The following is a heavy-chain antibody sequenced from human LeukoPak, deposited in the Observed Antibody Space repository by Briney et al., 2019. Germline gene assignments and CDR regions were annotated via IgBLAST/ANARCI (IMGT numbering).Heavy chain of an antibody. J-gene: IGHJ4*02. CDR3: AGVRRGDHYESKTYDFDF. CDR1: EYSFTAIS. V-gene: IGHV5-51*01. CDR2: IEPADSAT. D-gene: IGHD3-3*01. Sequence: GESLKISCKVSEYSFTAISTAWVRQVPGKGLEWTDQIEPADSATKFSPALQGQATISADRSITTAYMQWSRLTASESVMCYCAGVRRGDHYESKTYDFDFWGQGNLVTVSS.